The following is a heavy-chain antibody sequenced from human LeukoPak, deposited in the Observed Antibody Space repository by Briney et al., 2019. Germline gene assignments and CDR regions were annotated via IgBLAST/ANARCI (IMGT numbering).Heavy chain of an antibody. CDR3: ARDSLGAAADPEFDY. V-gene: IGHV1-18*04. J-gene: IGHJ4*03. CDR1: GYTFTSYY. D-gene: IGHD6-13*01. CDR2: ISAYNGNT. Sequence: ASVKVPCKASGYTFTSYYMHWVRQAPGQGLEWMGWISAYNGNTNYAQKLQGRVTMTTDTSTSTAYMELRSLRSDDTAVYYCARDSLGAAADPEFDYWGQGTTVTVSS.